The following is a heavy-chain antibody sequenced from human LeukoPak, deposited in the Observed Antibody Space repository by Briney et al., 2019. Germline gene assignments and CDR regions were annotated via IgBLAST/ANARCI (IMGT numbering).Heavy chain of an antibody. J-gene: IGHJ4*02. CDR3: ARGRAGYNYFDY. CDR1: GFTFSSYA. Sequence: GRSLRLSCVASGFTFSSYAMHWVRQAPGKGLEWVAVISYDGSNKYYADSVKGRFTISRDNSKNTLYLQMNSLRAEDTAVYYCARGRAGYNYFDYWGQGTLVTVSS. CDR2: ISYDGSNK. V-gene: IGHV3-30-3*01. D-gene: IGHD5-24*01.